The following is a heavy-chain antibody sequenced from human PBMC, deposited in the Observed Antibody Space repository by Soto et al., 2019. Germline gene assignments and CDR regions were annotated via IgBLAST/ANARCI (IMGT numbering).Heavy chain of an antibody. CDR3: VRDVAFDYVN. CDR1: GFSFSSYW. J-gene: IGHJ4*02. Sequence: EVQLVESGGGLVQPGGSLRISCTVSGFSFSSYWMSWVRQAPGKGLEWVASIKQDESEKYYVDSVKGRFTTSRDNVDDSLFLQMNNLSADDTAVYFCVRDVAFDYVNWGQGTLVTVSS. V-gene: IGHV3-7*01. D-gene: IGHD3-16*01. CDR2: IKQDESEK.